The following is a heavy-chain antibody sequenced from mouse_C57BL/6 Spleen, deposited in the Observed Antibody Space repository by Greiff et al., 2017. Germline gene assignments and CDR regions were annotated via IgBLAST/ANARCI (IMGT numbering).Heavy chain of an antibody. Sequence: EVMLVESGGDLVKPGGSLKLSCAASGFTFSSYGMSWVRQTPDKRLEWVATISSGGSYTYYPDSVKGRFTISRDNAKNTLYLQMSSLKSEDTAMYYCARPDGYYGYFDVWGTGTTVTVSS. V-gene: IGHV5-6*01. J-gene: IGHJ1*03. CDR3: ARPDGYYGYFDV. CDR1: GFTFSSYG. CDR2: ISSGGSYT. D-gene: IGHD2-3*01.